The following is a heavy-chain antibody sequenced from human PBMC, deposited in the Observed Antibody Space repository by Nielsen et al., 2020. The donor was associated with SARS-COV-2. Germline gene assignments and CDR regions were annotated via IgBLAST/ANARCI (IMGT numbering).Heavy chain of an antibody. Sequence: GGSLRLSCAASGFTFSSYAMSWVRQAPGKGLEWVSAISGSGGSTYYADSVKGRFTISRDNSKNTLYLQMNSLRAEDTAVYYCARAPITMIVVVNAFDIWGQGTMVTVSS. J-gene: IGHJ3*02. V-gene: IGHV3-23*01. CDR2: ISGSGGST. CDR1: GFTFSSYA. D-gene: IGHD3-22*01. CDR3: ARAPITMIVVVNAFDI.